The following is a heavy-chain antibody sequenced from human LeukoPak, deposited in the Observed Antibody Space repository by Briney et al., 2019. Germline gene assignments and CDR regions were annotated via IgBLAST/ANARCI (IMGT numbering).Heavy chain of an antibody. CDR3: ARERPYCSSTSCYAGGYYYYYYMDV. V-gene: IGHV4-59*12. J-gene: IGHJ6*03. D-gene: IGHD2-2*01. CDR2: IYYSGST. Sequence: SETLSLTCTVSGGSISSYYWSWIRQPPGKGLEWIGYIYYSGSTNYNPSLKSRVTISVDTSKNQFSLKLSSVTAADTAVYYCARERPYCSSTSCYAGGYYYYYYMDVWGKGTTVTISS. CDR1: GGSISSYY.